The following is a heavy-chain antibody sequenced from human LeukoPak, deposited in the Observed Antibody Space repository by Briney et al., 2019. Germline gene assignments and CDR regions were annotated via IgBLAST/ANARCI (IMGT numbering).Heavy chain of an antibody. CDR1: RFTFSNYA. J-gene: IGHJ3*02. CDR3: AKDYYYDSSGYYRPGAFDI. V-gene: IGHV3-23*01. CDR2: INDRGTST. D-gene: IGHD3-22*01. Sequence: GGSLRLSCAASRFTFSNYAMSWVRQAPGKGLEWVSAINDRGTSTYYADSVKGRFTISRDNSKDTLYLQMNSLRAEDTAVYYSAKDYYYDSSGYYRPGAFDIWGQGTMVTVSS.